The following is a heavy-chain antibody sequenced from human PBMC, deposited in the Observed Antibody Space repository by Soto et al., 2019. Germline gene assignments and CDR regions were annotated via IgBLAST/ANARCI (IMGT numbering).Heavy chain of an antibody. Sequence: PVNRACKAAGYSMTRYDINWLRLTNGQGLEWMGSMNPNSGNTGYAQKFQGRVTMTRNTSISTAYMELSSMRSEDTVVSYCARGWNYYHGLDVPGQATMVTVSS. CDR2: MNPNSGNT. V-gene: IGHV1-8*01. CDR3: ARGWNYYHGLDV. J-gene: IGHJ6*02. CDR1: GYSMTRYD.